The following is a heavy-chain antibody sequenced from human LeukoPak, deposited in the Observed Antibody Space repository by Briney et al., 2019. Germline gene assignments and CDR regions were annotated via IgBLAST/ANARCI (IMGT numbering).Heavy chain of an antibody. CDR3: ARDLGSYQPFDY. Sequence: SETLSLTCTVSGGSISSYYWSWIRQPPGKGLEWIGYIYYSGSTNYNPSLKSRVTISVDTSKNQFSLRLSSVTAADTAVYYCARDLGSYQPFDYWGQGTLVTVSS. V-gene: IGHV4-59*01. D-gene: IGHD2-2*01. CDR1: GGSISSYY. J-gene: IGHJ4*02. CDR2: IYYSGST.